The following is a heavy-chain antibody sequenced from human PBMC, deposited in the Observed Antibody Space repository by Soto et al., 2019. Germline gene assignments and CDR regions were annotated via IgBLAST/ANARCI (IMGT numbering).Heavy chain of an antibody. V-gene: IGHV4-4*02. Sequence: SETRSLTCAVSGGSISSSNWWSWVRQPPGKGLEWSGEIYHSGSTNYNPSLKSRGTISVDKSKNQFSLTLRSVTAPDTAVYYRARGGSDYAYYYHGMDVWGQGTTVTVSS. D-gene: IGHD5-12*01. CDR3: ARGGSDYAYYYHGMDV. CDR2: IYHSGST. J-gene: IGHJ6*02. CDR1: GGSISSSNW.